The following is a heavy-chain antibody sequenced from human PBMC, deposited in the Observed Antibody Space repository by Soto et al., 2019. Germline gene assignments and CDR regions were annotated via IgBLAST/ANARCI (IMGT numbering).Heavy chain of an antibody. V-gene: IGHV1-18*01. CDR3: ARDAPPEDY. Sequence: GASVKVSCKASGGTFSSYTISWVRQAPGQGLEWMGWIRAYNGNTNYAQKLQGRVTMTTDTSTSTAYMELRSLRSDDTAVYYCARDAPPEDYWGQGTLVTVSS. CDR1: GGTFSSYT. CDR2: IRAYNGNT. J-gene: IGHJ4*02.